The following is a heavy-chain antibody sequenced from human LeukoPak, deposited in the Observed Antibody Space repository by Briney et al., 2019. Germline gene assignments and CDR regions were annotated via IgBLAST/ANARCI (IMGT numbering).Heavy chain of an antibody. CDR1: GFTFSSYA. D-gene: IGHD7-27*01. CDR2: ITDSGRST. J-gene: IGHJ4*02. CDR3: AKDKAAWGSGEYFDY. Sequence: GGSLRLSCAASGFTFSSYAMAWVRQAPGKGLELVSSITDSGRSTYYADSVKGRFTISGDNSKNTLYLQMNSLRAEDTAVYYCAKDKAAWGSGEYFDYWGQGTLVTVSS. V-gene: IGHV3-23*01.